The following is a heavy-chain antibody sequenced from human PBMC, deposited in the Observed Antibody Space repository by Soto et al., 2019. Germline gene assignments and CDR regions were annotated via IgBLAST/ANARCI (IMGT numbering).Heavy chain of an antibody. V-gene: IGHV4-30-2*01. CDR2: IYHSGNT. J-gene: IGHJ4*02. Sequence: CSWIRQPPGKGLEWIGYIYHSGNTYYNPSLKSRVTISVDRSKNQFSLKLSSVTAADTAVYYCARGMTTVTTFDYWGQGTLVTVSS. D-gene: IGHD4-4*01. CDR3: ARGMTTVTTFDY.